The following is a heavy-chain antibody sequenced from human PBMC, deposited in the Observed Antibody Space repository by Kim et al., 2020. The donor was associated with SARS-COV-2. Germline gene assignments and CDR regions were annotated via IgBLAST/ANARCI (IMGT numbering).Heavy chain of an antibody. Sequence: GGSLRLSCAASGFTFSSYGMHWVRQAPGKGLEWVAVISYDGSNKYYADSVKGRFTISRDNSKNTLYLQMNSLRAEDTAVYYCAKSGDGYNWYFDLWGRGTLVTVSS. J-gene: IGHJ2*01. D-gene: IGHD5-12*01. CDR1: GFTFSSYG. CDR3: AKSGDGYNWYFDL. V-gene: IGHV3-30*18. CDR2: ISYDGSNK.